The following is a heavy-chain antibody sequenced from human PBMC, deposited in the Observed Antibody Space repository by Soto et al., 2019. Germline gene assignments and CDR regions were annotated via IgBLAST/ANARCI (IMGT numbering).Heavy chain of an antibody. D-gene: IGHD4-17*01. CDR1: GGTFSSYT. CDR3: ARGRDYRDYVVEY. V-gene: IGHV1-69*02. CDR2: IIPILGIA. J-gene: IGHJ4*02. Sequence: QVQLVQSGAEVKKPGSSVKVCCQASGGTFSSYTISWVRQYPGQGLEWMGRIIPILGIANYAQKFQGRVTITADKATSTAYIEMSSLRSEDTAVYYCARGRDYRDYVVEYCGEGTLETVSS.